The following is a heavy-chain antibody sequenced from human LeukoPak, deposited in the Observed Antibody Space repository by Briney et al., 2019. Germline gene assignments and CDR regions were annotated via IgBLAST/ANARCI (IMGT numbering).Heavy chain of an antibody. CDR2: IINSGGTI. J-gene: IGHJ6*02. CDR3: ARVCRGLYSMDV. V-gene: IGHV3-48*02. CDR1: GFTFSIHG. D-gene: IGHD2-2*01. Sequence: PGGSLRLSCAASGFTFSIHGMNWVRQTPGKGLEWVSYIINSGGTIYYADSVQGRFTISRDNAKNSLYLQMNSLRDEDTAVYYCARVCRGLYSMDVWGQGTTVTVSS.